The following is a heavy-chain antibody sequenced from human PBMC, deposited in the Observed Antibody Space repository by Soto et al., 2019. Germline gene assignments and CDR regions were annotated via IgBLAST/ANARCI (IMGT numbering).Heavy chain of an antibody. V-gene: IGHV1-2*02. Sequence: ASVGVSCKXSGYTFTGYYMHWVRQAPGQGLEWMGWINPNSGGTNYAQKFQGRVTMTRDTSISTAYMELSRLRSDDTAVYYCARVRGYYDSSGPFDYWGQGTLVTVSS. CDR1: GYTFTGYY. CDR2: INPNSGGT. CDR3: ARVRGYYDSSGPFDY. J-gene: IGHJ4*02. D-gene: IGHD3-22*01.